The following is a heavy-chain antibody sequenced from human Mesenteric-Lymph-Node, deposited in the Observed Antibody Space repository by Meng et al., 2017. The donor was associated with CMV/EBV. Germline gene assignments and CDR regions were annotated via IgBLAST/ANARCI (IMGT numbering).Heavy chain of an antibody. V-gene: IGHV4-34*01. CDR1: GGSFSGYY. CDR3: ARQAGYSYGYLDY. Sequence: SETLSLTCAVYGGSFSGYYWSWIRQPPGKGLEWIGEINHSGSTNYNPSLKSRVTISVDTSKNQFSLKLSSVTAADTAVYYCARQAGYSYGYLDYWGQGTLVTVS. D-gene: IGHD5-18*01. CDR2: INHSGST. J-gene: IGHJ4*02.